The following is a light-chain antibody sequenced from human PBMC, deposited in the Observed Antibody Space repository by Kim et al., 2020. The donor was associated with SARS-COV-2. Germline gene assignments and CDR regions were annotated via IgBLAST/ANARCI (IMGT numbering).Light chain of an antibody. CDR2: EVS. CDR3: SSYAGSNIL. Sequence: PGQSVAISCTGTSSDVGGYNYVSWYQQHPGKAPKLMIYEVSKRPSGVPDRFSGSKSGNTASLTVSGLQAEDEADYYCSSYAGSNILFGTGTKVTVL. CDR1: SSDVGGYNY. J-gene: IGLJ1*01. V-gene: IGLV2-8*01.